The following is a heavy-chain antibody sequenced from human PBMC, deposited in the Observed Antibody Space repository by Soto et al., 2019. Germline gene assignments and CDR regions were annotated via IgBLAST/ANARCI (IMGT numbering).Heavy chain of an antibody. D-gene: IGHD3-10*01. V-gene: IGHV3-33*01. Sequence: PGGSLRLSCVASGLTFSTYVMHWVRQAPGKGLEWVAAIWHDGSNKYYVDSVKGRFTISRDNSKNTLYLQMNSLRAEDTAVYYCARENSEYYFDYWGQGTLVTVSS. CDR2: IWHDGSNK. CDR1: GLTFSTYV. J-gene: IGHJ4*02. CDR3: ARENSEYYFDY.